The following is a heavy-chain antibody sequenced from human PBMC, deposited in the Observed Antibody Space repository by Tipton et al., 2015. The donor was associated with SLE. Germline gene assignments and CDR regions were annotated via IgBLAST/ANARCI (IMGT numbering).Heavy chain of an antibody. CDR3: ARGRVFFDY. J-gene: IGHJ4*02. Sequence: TLSLTCTVSGGSISSSSYYWGWIRQPPGKGLEWIGSIYYSGSTYYNPSLKSRVTISVDTSKNQFSLKLSSVTAANTAVYYYARGRVFFDYWGQGTLVTVSS. CDR1: GGSISSSSYY. V-gene: IGHV4-39*07. CDR2: IYYSGST.